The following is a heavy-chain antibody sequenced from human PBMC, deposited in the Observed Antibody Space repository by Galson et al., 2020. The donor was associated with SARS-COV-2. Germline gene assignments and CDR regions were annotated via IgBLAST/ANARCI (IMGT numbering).Heavy chain of an antibody. V-gene: IGHV4-39*07. Sequence: SQTLSLTCTVSGGSISSSSYYWGWIRQTPGKGLEWIGSIYYSGSMYKNPSLKSRVTISVDTSKNQFSLKLSSVTAADTAVYYCARGGSGSGYHYHWFDPWGQGTLVTVSS. D-gene: IGHD3-10*01. CDR3: ARGGSGSGYHYHWFDP. CDR1: GGSISSSSYY. CDR2: IYYSGSM. J-gene: IGHJ5*02.